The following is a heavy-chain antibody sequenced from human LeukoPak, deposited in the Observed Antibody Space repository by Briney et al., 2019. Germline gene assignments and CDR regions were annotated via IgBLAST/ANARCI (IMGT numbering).Heavy chain of an antibody. J-gene: IGHJ4*02. CDR1: GFTFSSYV. D-gene: IGHD2-15*01. V-gene: IGHV3-23*01. Sequence: PGGSLRLSCAASGFTFSSYVMSWVRQAPGEGLEWVSAISGSGGSTYYADSVKGRLTISRDNSKNTLYLQMNSLRAEDTAVYYCAKEACSGGSCYFDYWGQGTLVTVSS. CDR3: AKEACSGGSCYFDY. CDR2: ISGSGGST.